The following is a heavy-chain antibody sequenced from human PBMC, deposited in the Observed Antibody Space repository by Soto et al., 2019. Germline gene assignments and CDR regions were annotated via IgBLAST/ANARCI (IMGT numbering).Heavy chain of an antibody. CDR2: IIPIFGTA. V-gene: IGHV1-69*06. Sequence: GASVKVSCKASGGTFSSYAISWVRQAPGQGLEWMGGIIPIFGTANYAQKFQGRVTITADKSTSTAYMELSSLRSEYTAVYYCASGSDGSGYGPEYFQHWGQGTLVTVSS. D-gene: IGHD3-22*01. J-gene: IGHJ1*01. CDR1: GGTFSSYA. CDR3: ASGSDGSGYGPEYFQH.